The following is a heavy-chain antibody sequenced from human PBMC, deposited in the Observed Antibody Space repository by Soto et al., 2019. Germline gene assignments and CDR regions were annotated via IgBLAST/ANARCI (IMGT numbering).Heavy chain of an antibody. Sequence: GASVKVSCKASRFNFTSCAVQWVRQAREQRLEWIGSIVVGSGNTNYAQKFQERVTITGDMSTSTAYMELSSLRSEDTAVYYCAEAKEKMHYHDSSGYRNHDAFDIWGQGTMVTVSS. J-gene: IGHJ3*02. V-gene: IGHV1-58*01. CDR3: AEAKEKMHYHDSSGYRNHDAFDI. CDR2: IVVGSGNT. D-gene: IGHD3-22*01. CDR1: RFNFTSCA.